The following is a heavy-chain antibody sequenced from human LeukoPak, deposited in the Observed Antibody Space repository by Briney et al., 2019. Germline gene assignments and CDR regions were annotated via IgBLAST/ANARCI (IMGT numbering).Heavy chain of an antibody. J-gene: IGHJ5*02. CDR1: GFTVSINY. CDR3: ARELGYFDSWGGWFDP. V-gene: IGHV3-53*01. CDR2: IYRGGST. D-gene: IGHD3-9*01. Sequence: GGSLRLSCAASGFTVSINYMSWVRQAPGKGLEWVSVIYRGGSTYCADSVKGRFTISRDNSKNTLYLQMNSLRAEDTAVYYCARELGYFDSWGGWFDPWGQGTLVTVSS.